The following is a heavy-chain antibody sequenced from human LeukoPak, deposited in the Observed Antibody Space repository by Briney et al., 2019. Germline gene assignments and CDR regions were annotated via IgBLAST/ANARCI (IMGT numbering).Heavy chain of an antibody. D-gene: IGHD3-22*01. Sequence: GGSLRLSCAASGFTFSSYGMHWVRQAPGKGLEWVAFIRYDGSNKYYADSVKGRFTISRDNSKNTLYLQMNSLRAEDTAVYYCAKTDLSYYDSSGSKKPFDIWGQGTMVTVSS. J-gene: IGHJ3*02. V-gene: IGHV3-30*02. CDR1: GFTFSSYG. CDR2: IRYDGSNK. CDR3: AKTDLSYYDSSGSKKPFDI.